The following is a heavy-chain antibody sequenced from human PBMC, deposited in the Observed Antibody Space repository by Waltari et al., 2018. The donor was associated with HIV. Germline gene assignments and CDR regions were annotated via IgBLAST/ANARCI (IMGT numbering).Heavy chain of an antibody. Sequence: QVQLVQSGAEVKKPGASVKVSCKASGYTFTDHYMHWVRQAPGQGLEWMGWINPNSGGTNYAQKFQGSVTMTRDTSINTAYMELSRLRSDDTAVYYCARGMEAGIGEAPGADYWGQGTLVTVSS. V-gene: IGHV1-2*02. D-gene: IGHD6-19*01. CDR3: ARGMEAGIGEAPGADY. J-gene: IGHJ4*02. CDR1: GYTFTDHY. CDR2: INPNSGGT.